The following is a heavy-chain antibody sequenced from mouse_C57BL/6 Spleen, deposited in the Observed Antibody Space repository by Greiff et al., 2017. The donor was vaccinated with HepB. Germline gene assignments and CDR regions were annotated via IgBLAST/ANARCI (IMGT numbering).Heavy chain of an antibody. CDR1: GYTFTSYW. CDR3: ARSGYYGSRNFDV. V-gene: IGHV1-55*01. J-gene: IGHJ1*03. D-gene: IGHD1-1*01. Sequence: VQRVESGAELVKPGASVKMSCKASGYTFTSYWITWVKQRPGQGLEWIGDIYPGSGSTNYNEKFKSKATLTVDTSSSTAYMQLSSLTSEDSAVYYCARSGYYGSRNFDVWGTGTTVTVSS. CDR2: IYPGSGST.